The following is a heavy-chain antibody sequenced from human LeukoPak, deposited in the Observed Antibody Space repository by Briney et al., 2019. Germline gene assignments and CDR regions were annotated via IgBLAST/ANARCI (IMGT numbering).Heavy chain of an antibody. Sequence: SETLSLTCTASGGSISSGSYYWSWIRQPAGKGLEWIGRIYTSGSANYNPSLKSRVTISVDTSKNQFSLKLSSVTAADTAVYYGARAGNYYPPGSNPGNWGKETRVTVPS. CDR3: ARAGNYYPPGSNPGN. V-gene: IGHV4-61*02. CDR1: GGSISSGSYY. D-gene: IGHD3-10*01. J-gene: IGHJ4*02. CDR2: IYTSGSA.